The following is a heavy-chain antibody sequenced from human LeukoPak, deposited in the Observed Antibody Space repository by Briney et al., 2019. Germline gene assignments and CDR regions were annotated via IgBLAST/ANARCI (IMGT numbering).Heavy chain of an antibody. J-gene: IGHJ4*02. D-gene: IGHD5-12*01. CDR3: ALGVDIVATSHFDY. CDR2: IIPIFGTA. Sequence: SVKVSCKASGGTFSSYAISWLRQAPGQGLEWTGRIIPIFGTANYAQKFQGRVTITTDESTSTAYMELSSLRSEDTAVYYCALGVDIVATSHFDYWGQGTLVTVSS. V-gene: IGHV1-69*05. CDR1: GGTFSSYA.